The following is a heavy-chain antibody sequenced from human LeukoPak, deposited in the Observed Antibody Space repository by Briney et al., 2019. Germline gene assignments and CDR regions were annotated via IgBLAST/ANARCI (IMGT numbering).Heavy chain of an antibody. J-gene: IGHJ4*02. D-gene: IGHD2-15*01. V-gene: IGHV3-23*01. CDR3: AKGPGYCSGGSCYPAEPYYFDY. CDR2: ISDSGSST. Sequence: GGSLRLSCAASGFTFSRFAMSWVRQAPGKGLEWVSAISDSGSSTYYPDSVKGRFTISRDNSKNSLYLQMNSLRTEDTALYYCAKGPGYCSGGSCYPAEPYYFDYWGQGTLVTVSS. CDR1: GFTFSRFA.